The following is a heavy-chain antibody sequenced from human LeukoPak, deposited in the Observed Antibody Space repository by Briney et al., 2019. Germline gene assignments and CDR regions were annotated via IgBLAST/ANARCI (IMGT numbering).Heavy chain of an antibody. CDR2: IYYSGST. CDR1: GGSISSYY. D-gene: IGHD3-10*01. J-gene: IGHJ4*02. Sequence: SETLSLTCTVSGGSISSYYWSWIRQPPGKGLEWIGYIYYSGSTNYNPSLKSRVTISVDTSKNQFSLKLSSVTAADTAVYYCARGETYYYGSGSYPSLDYWGQGTLVTVSS. CDR3: ARGETYYYGSGSYPSLDY. V-gene: IGHV4-59*01.